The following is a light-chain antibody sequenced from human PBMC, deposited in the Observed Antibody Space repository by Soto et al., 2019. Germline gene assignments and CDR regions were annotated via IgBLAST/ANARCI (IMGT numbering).Light chain of an antibody. J-gene: IGKJ1*01. CDR2: GAS. Sequence: ENVLTQSPGTLSLSPGERATLSCRASESVSSSFLAWYQQRLGQAPRLLIYGASSRATGIPDRFSGSGSGTDFTLTISRLEPEDFVVYYCQQYGSSPSTFGQGTKVEIK. CDR3: QQYGSSPST. CDR1: ESVSSSF. V-gene: IGKV3-20*01.